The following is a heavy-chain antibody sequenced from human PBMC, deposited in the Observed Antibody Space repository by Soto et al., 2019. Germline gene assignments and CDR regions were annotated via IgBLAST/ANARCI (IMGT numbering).Heavy chain of an antibody. Sequence: GESLKISCKGSGYSFTSYWIGWVRQMPGKGLEWMGIIYPGDSDTRYSPSFQGQVTISADKSISTAYLQWSSLKASDTAIYYCARGCYIAAAGGGGNGDWFDPWGQGTLVTVSS. CDR1: GYSFTSYW. D-gene: IGHD6-13*01. V-gene: IGHV5-51*01. J-gene: IGHJ5*02. CDR3: ARGCYIAAAGGGGNGDWFDP. CDR2: IYPGDSDT.